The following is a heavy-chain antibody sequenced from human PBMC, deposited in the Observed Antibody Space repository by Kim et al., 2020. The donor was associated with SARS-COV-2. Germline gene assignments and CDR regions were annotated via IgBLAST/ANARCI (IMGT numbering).Heavy chain of an antibody. V-gene: IGHV4-34*01. CDR2: INHSGST. J-gene: IGHJ4*02. CDR3: ARVSTWTTYSSGWYRYFDY. D-gene: IGHD6-19*01. Sequence: SETLSLTCAVYGGSFSGYYWSWIRQPPGKGLEWIGEINHSGSTNYNPSLKSRVTISVDTSKNQFSLKLSSVTAADTAVYYCARVSTWTTYSSGWYRYFDYWGQGTLVTVSS. CDR1: GGSFSGYY.